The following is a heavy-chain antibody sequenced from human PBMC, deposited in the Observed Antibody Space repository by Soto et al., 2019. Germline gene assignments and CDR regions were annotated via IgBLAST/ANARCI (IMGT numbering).Heavy chain of an antibody. V-gene: IGHV1-69*12. CDR3: XXXXXXXXXXXXXXXXMDV. J-gene: IGHJ6*02. CDR2: IMPIFGTP. Sequence: QVQLVQSGAEVKKPGSSVKVSCKASGDTFSSYAISWVRQVPGQGLEWMGGIMPIFGTPDYAQNFQGRVTITADESTXXXXXXXXXXXXXXXXXXXXXXXXXXXXXXXXXXXXMDVWGQGTAVTVSS. CDR1: GDTFSSYA.